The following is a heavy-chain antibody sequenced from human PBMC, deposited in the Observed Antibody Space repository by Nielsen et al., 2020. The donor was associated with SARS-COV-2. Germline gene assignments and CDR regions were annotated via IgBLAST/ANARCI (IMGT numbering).Heavy chain of an antibody. CDR1: GFTISSSF. J-gene: IGHJ6*02. CDR2: IYTDGST. Sequence: GGSLRLSCGASGFTISSSFMSWVRQAAGKGLDWVSVIYTDGSTSHADSVKGRFTISRDNSKDTLYLQMNSLRAEDTAVYYCARDNWGRMDVWDQGTTVTVSS. CDR3: ARDNWGRMDV. D-gene: IGHD7-27*01. V-gene: IGHV3-66*01.